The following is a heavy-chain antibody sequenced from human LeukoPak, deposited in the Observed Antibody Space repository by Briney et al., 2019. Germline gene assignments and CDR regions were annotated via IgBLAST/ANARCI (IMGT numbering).Heavy chain of an antibody. Sequence: ASVKVSCKASGYTFTSYGISWARQAPGQGLEWMGWINPDTGGTNYAQKFQGRVSMTRDTSISTAYMELSRLTSDDTAVYSCARGATVTTTIDHWGQGTLVTVSS. CDR2: INPDTGGT. V-gene: IGHV1-2*02. D-gene: IGHD4-17*01. J-gene: IGHJ1*01. CDR3: ARGATVTTTIDH. CDR1: GYTFTSYG.